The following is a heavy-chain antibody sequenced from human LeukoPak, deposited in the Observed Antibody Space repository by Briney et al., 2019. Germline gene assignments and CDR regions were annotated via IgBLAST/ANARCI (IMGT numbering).Heavy chain of an antibody. Sequence: GGSLRLSCAASGFTFSSYAMSWVRQAPGKGLEWVSAISGSGGSTYYADSVKGRFTISRDNSKNTLYLQMNSLRAEDTAVYYCAKDSREYTGYYYGMDVWGQGTTVTVSS. CDR1: GFTFSSYA. V-gene: IGHV3-23*01. D-gene: IGHD6-6*01. J-gene: IGHJ6*02. CDR3: AKDSREYTGYYYGMDV. CDR2: ISGSGGST.